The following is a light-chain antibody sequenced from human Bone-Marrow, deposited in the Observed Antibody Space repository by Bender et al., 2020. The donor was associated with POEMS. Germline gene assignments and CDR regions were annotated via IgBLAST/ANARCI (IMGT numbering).Light chain of an antibody. CDR1: DIGSKN. CDR2: DDA. Sequence: SYVLTQAPSVSVAPGQTARITCGGNDIGSKNVQWYQQKAGQAPVIVMYDDADRPSGIPDRFSGSNSGNTATLTIRRVEGGDEADYYCQVWDSSSDRVIFGGGTKLTVL. CDR3: QVWDSSSDRVI. J-gene: IGLJ2*01. V-gene: IGLV3-21*02.